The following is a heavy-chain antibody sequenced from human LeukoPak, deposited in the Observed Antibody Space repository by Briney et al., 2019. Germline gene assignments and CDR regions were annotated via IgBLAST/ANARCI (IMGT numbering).Heavy chain of an antibody. J-gene: IGHJ6*02. V-gene: IGHV1-69*04. Sequence: SVKVSCKASGGAFSSYAISWVRQAPGQGLEWMGRIIPILGIANYAQKFQGRVTITADKSTSTAYMELSSLRSEDTAVYYCARDNGYCSSTSCYGNYYYGMDVWGQGTTVTVSS. CDR2: IIPILGIA. D-gene: IGHD2-2*03. CDR3: ARDNGYCSSTSCYGNYYYGMDV. CDR1: GGAFSSYA.